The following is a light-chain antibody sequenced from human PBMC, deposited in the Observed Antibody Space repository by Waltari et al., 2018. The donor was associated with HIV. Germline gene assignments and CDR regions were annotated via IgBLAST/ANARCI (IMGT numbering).Light chain of an antibody. Sequence: EILMTQSPATLSVSPGERATLSCSASQSIRSNLAWYQQKPGQAPRLLLYDASTRATGIPARFSGSGSGTEFTLTITSLQSEDFAVYYCQQYNNWPPITFGQGTRLEIK. J-gene: IGKJ5*01. CDR3: QQYNNWPPIT. V-gene: IGKV3-15*01. CDR1: QSIRSN. CDR2: DAS.